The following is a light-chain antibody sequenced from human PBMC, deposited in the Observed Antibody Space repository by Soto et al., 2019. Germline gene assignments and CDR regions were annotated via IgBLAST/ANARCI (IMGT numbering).Light chain of an antibody. CDR3: QQYGSSPRT. J-gene: IGKJ1*01. CDR1: QSVSSSY. Sequence: EIVLTQSPGTLSVSPGERATLSCRASQSVSSSYLAWYQQKPGQAPRPLIYGASSRATGIPDRFSGSGSGPDFTLTISRLEPEDFAVYYCQQYGSSPRTFGQGTKVDIK. V-gene: IGKV3-20*01. CDR2: GAS.